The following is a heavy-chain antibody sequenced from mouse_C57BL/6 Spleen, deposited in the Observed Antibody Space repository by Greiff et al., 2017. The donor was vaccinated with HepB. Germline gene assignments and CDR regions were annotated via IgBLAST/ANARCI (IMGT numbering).Heavy chain of an antibody. CDR3: AKQLRRGYYAMDY. V-gene: IGHV1-52*01. CDR1: GYTFTSYW. D-gene: IGHD3-2*02. Sequence: QVQLQQPGAELVRPGSSVKPSCKASGYTFTSYWMHWVKQRPIQGLEWIGNIDPSDSETHYNQKFKDKATLTVDKSSSTAYMQLSSLTSEDSAVYYSAKQLRRGYYAMDYWGQGTSVTVSS. J-gene: IGHJ4*01. CDR2: IDPSDSET.